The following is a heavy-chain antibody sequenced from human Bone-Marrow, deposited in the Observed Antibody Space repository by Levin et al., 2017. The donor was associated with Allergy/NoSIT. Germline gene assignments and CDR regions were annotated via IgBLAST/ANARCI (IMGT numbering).Heavy chain of an antibody. CDR3: ARARISQDYYYYMDV. J-gene: IGHJ6*03. V-gene: IGHV1-69*06. CDR1: GGTFSNYA. CDR2: IIPLFGTA. Sequence: SVKVSCKASGGTFSNYAITWVRQAPGQGLEWLGWIIPLFGTANYAQHFQHRVTITADKSTGTAFMELFSLRSEDTAVYYCARARISQDYYYYMDVWGKGTTVIVSS.